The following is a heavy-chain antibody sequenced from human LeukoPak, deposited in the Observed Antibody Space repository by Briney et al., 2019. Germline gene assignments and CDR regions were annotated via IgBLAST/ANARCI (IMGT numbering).Heavy chain of an antibody. Sequence: PSQTLSLTCTVSGGSISSGGYYWSWIRQHPGKGLEWIGYIYYSGSTYYNPSLKSRVTISVDTSKNQFSLKLSSVTAADTAVYYCARVHRSGSRLPTDAFDIWGQGTMVTVSS. CDR3: ARVHRSGSRLPTDAFDI. V-gene: IGHV4-31*03. D-gene: IGHD3-22*01. CDR2: IYYSGST. J-gene: IGHJ3*02. CDR1: GGSISSGGYY.